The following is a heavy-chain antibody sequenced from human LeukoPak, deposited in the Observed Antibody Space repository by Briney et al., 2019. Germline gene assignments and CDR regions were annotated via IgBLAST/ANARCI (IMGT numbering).Heavy chain of an antibody. V-gene: IGHV3-33*01. Sequence: GRSLRLSCAASGFTFSSYGMHWVRQAPGKGLEWVAFIWYDGSNKYYADSVKGRFTISRDNSKNTLYLQMKSLRAEDTAVYYCARVDGYDTSYYYYYGMDVWGQGTTVTVSS. CDR2: IWYDGSNK. J-gene: IGHJ6*02. D-gene: IGHD5-12*01. CDR3: ARVDGYDTSYYYYYGMDV. CDR1: GFTFSSYG.